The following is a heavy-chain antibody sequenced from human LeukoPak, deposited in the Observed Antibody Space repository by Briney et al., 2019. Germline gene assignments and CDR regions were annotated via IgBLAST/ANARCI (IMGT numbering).Heavy chain of an antibody. Sequence: GESLKISCKCSGYSFTNYWIGWVRPLPGKGLEWVGIIYTGDSDTRYSPSFQGQVTISVDKSISTAYLQWSSLKASDTAMYYCARLGSQMFIDYWGQGTLVTVSS. V-gene: IGHV5-51*01. J-gene: IGHJ4*02. CDR3: ARLGSQMFIDY. CDR2: IYTGDSDT. D-gene: IGHD1-26*01. CDR1: GYSFTNYW.